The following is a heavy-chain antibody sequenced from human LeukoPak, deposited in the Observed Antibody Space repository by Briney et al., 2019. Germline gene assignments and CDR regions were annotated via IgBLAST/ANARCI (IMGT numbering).Heavy chain of an antibody. J-gene: IGHJ4*02. CDR2: INAGNGNT. V-gene: IGHV1-3*01. CDR3: ARATDTAMVQFDY. Sequence: ASVKVSCKASGYIFTSYVIHWVRQAPGQRLEWMGCINAGNGNTKYSQKFQGRVTITRDTSASTAYMELSSLRSEDTAVYYCARATDTAMVQFDYWGQGTLVTVSS. CDR1: GYIFTSYV. D-gene: IGHD5-18*01.